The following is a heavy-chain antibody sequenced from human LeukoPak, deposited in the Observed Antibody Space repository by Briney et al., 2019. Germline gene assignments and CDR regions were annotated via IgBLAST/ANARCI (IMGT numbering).Heavy chain of an antibody. CDR1: GFTVSDNY. J-gene: IGHJ1*01. D-gene: IGHD3-22*01. V-gene: IGHV3-66*01. CDR2: IYGVGSI. CDR3: AASYYYDSSGYYYMFPFHF. Sequence: GGSLRLSCAASGFTVSDNYMIWVRQTPGKGLEWVSIIYGVGSIYYADSVTGRFTISRDTPNNTLYLQMNSLRAEDTAVYYCAASYYYDSSGYYYMFPFHFWGQGTLVAVSS.